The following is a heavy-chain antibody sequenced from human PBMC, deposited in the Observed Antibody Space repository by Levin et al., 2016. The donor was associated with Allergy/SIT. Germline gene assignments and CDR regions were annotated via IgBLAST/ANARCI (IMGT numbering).Heavy chain of an antibody. Sequence: SETLSLTCTVSGGSISSSSYYWGWIRQPPGKGLEWIGSIYYSGSTHYNPSLKSRVTISVDKSKNQFSLKVSSVTAADTAVYYCARHERDQSGGYDFQFHWFDPWGQGTQVTVSS. J-gene: IGHJ5*02. D-gene: IGHD5-12*01. CDR2: IYYSGST. V-gene: IGHV4-39*01. CDR3: ARHERDQSGGYDFQFHWFDP. CDR1: GGSISSSSYY.